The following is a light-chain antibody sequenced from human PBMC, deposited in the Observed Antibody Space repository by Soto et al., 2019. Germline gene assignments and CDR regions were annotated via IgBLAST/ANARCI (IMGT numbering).Light chain of an antibody. J-gene: IGKJ4*01. CDR1: HSLLHSNGYNY. CDR3: IQTLQTPLT. V-gene: IGKV2-28*01. CDR2: LGS. Sequence: VMTQSPLSLPVTPGEPASISCRSSHSLLHSNGYNYLDWYLQKPGQSPQLLIYLGSNRASGVPDRFSGSGSGTDFTLKISRVEAEDFGVYYCIQTLQTPLTFGGGTKVAIK.